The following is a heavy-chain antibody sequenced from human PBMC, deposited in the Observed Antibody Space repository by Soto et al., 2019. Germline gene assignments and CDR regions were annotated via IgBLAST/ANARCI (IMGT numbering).Heavy chain of an antibody. CDR2: IKQDGSEK. D-gene: IGHD3-16*02. J-gene: IGHJ4*02. CDR1: GFTFSSYW. CDR3: ARDLMLYDYIWGSYHNADY. V-gene: IGHV3-7*01. Sequence: EVQLVESGGGLVQPGGSLRLSCAASGFTFSSYWMSWVRQAPGKGLEWVANIKQDGSEKYYVDSVKGRFTISRDNAKNSLYLQMNSLRAEDTAVYYCARDLMLYDYIWGSYHNADYCGQGTLVTVSS.